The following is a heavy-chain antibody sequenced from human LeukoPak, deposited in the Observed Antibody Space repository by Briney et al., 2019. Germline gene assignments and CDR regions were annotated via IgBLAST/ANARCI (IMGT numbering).Heavy chain of an antibody. V-gene: IGHV5-51*01. J-gene: IGHJ4*02. CDR2: IYPGDSDT. CDR1: GYSFTSYW. Sequence: GESLKISCKGSGYSFTSYWIGWVRQMPGKGLEWMGIIYPGDSDTRYSPSFQGQVTISADKSISTAYLQWSSLKASDTAMYYCARGPFTMGEYSYGYVDYFDYWGQGTLVTVSS. CDR3: ARGPFTMGEYSYGYVDYFDY. D-gene: IGHD5-18*01.